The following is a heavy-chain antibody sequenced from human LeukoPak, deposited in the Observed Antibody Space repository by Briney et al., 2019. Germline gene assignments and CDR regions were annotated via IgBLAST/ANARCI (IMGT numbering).Heavy chain of an antibody. D-gene: IGHD3-22*01. CDR3: ARGPYYYDSSGYAFDI. CDR2: IIPILGIA. Sequence: SVKVSCKASGGTFSSYAINWVRQAAGQGLEWMGRIIPILGIANYAQKFQGRVTITADKSTSTAHMELTSLRSEDTAVYYCARGPYYYDSSGYAFDIWGQGTMVTVSS. CDR1: GGTFSSYA. J-gene: IGHJ3*02. V-gene: IGHV1-69*04.